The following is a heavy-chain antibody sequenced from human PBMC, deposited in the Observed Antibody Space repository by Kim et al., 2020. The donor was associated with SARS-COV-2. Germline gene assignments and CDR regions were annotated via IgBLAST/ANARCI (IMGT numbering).Heavy chain of an antibody. D-gene: IGHD3-10*01. CDR3: ARAFGPAHYYYYGMDV. V-gene: IGHV4-59*01. J-gene: IGHJ6*02. CDR2: IYYSGST. CDR1: GGSISSYY. Sequence: SETLSLTCTVSGGSISSYYWSWIRQPPGKGLEWIGYIYYSGSTNYNPSLKSRVTISVDTSKNQFSLKLSSVTAADTAVYYCARAFGPAHYYYYGMDVWGQGTTVTVSS.